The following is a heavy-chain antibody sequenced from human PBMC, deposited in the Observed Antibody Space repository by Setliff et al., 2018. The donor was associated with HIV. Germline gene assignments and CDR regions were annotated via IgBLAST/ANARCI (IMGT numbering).Heavy chain of an antibody. CDR3: ARAPNSPYYSNFWYADH. J-gene: IGHJ5*02. D-gene: IGHD3-22*01. CDR2: IYPGDSET. Sequence: PGESLKISCKGFGYRFTSYWIGWVRQMPGKGPEWMGIIYPGDSETRHSPSFEGQVTISADKSIGTAYLQWDSLKASDTALYFCARAPNSPYYSNFWYADHWGQGTLVTVSS. CDR1: GYRFTSYW. V-gene: IGHV5-51*01.